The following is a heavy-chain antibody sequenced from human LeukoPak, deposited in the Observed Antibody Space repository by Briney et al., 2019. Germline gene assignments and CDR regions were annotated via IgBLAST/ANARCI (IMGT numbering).Heavy chain of an antibody. Sequence: GGSLRLSCAASGFTFSSYWMNWARQAPGKGLEWVASINHNGNVNYYVDSVKGRFTISRDNAKNTLYLQMNSLRAEDTAVYYCARETPPYYDFWSGYYHYYGMDVWGQGTTVTVSS. CDR1: GFTFSSYW. D-gene: IGHD3-3*01. J-gene: IGHJ6*02. CDR3: ARETPPYYDFWSGYYHYYGMDV. V-gene: IGHV3-7*01. CDR2: INHNGNVN.